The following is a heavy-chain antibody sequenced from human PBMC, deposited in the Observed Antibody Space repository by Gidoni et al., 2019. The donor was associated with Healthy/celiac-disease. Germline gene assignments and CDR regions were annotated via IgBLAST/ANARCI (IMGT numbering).Heavy chain of an antibody. J-gene: IGHJ6*03. CDR3: ASGKSQYCSGGSCETYYYYYYMDV. CDR2: ISGSGGST. V-gene: IGHV3-23*01. Sequence: EVQLLESGGGLVQPGGSLRLPCAASGFTFSSYALSWVRPAPGKGLEWVAAISGSGGSTYYADSVKGRFTISRDNSKNTLYLQMNSLRAEDTAVYYCASGKSQYCSGGSCETYYYYYYMDVWGKGTTVTVSS. CDR1: GFTFSSYA. D-gene: IGHD2-15*01.